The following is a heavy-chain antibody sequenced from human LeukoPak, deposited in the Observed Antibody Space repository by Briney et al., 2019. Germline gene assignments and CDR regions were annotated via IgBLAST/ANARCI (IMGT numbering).Heavy chain of an antibody. CDR1: GYTFTGYY. D-gene: IGHD2-2*01. Sequence: ASVKVSCKASGYTFTGYYMHWVRQAPGQGLEWMGWINPNSGGTNYAQKFQGRVTMTRDTSISTAYMELSRLRSDDTAVYYCARGSLRRVVPAARGYAFDIWGQGTMVTVSS. J-gene: IGHJ3*02. CDR3: ARGSLRRVVPAARGYAFDI. V-gene: IGHV1-2*02. CDR2: INPNSGGT.